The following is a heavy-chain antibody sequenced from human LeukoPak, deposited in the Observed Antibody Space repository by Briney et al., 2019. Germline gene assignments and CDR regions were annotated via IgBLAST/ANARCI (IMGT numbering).Heavy chain of an antibody. D-gene: IGHD5-18*01. J-gene: IGHJ4*02. CDR1: GFTFSNYW. Sequence: GGSLRLSCTASGFTFSNYWMSWVRQAPGKGLEWVANIKYDGSEKYYVDSVKGRLTISRDNAKNSLYLQMNSLRAEDTALYYCAKDNSYGYLDYFDYWGQGTLVTVSS. V-gene: IGHV3-7*03. CDR3: AKDNSYGYLDYFDY. CDR2: IKYDGSEK.